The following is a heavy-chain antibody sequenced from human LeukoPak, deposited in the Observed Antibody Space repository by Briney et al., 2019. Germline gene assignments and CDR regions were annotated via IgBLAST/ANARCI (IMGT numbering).Heavy chain of an antibody. CDR1: GGSFSGYY. D-gene: IGHD6-19*01. Sequence: SETLSLTCAVYGGSFSGYYWSWIRQPPGKGLEWIGEINHSGSTNYNPSLKSRVTISVDTSKNQFSLKLSSVTAADTAVYYCARIYSSGWYSLDPWGQGTLVTVSP. CDR2: INHSGST. J-gene: IGHJ5*02. V-gene: IGHV4-34*01. CDR3: ARIYSSGWYSLDP.